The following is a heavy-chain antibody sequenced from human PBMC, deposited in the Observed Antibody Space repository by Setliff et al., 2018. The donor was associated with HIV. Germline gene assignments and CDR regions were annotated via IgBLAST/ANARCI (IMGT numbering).Heavy chain of an antibody. CDR1: GYTFNSYG. D-gene: IGHD2-2*01. CDR2: ISAYNGDT. V-gene: IGHV1-18*01. CDR3: ARKDGVGYCDSNSCYGIGPIDF. Sequence: ASVKVSCKASGYTFNSYGISWVRQAPGQGFEWMGWISAYNGDTNYVQKLQGRVTMTTDTSTRTAYMELRSLRSDDTAVYYCARKDGVGYCDSNSCYGIGPIDFWGQGSLVTVSS. J-gene: IGHJ4*02.